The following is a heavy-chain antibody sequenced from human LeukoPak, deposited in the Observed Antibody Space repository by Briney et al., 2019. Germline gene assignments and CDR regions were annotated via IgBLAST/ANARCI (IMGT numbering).Heavy chain of an antibody. J-gene: IGHJ4*02. V-gene: IGHV3-66*04. Sequence: SGGSLRLSCAASGFTVSSNYMSWVRQAPGKGLDWVSVIYSGGNTYYADSVKGRFTISRDDSKNTLYLQMNSLRAEDTAVYYCASHDYGDYVHFDYWGQGTLVTVSS. D-gene: IGHD4-17*01. CDR1: GFTVSSNY. CDR2: IYSGGNT. CDR3: ASHDYGDYVHFDY.